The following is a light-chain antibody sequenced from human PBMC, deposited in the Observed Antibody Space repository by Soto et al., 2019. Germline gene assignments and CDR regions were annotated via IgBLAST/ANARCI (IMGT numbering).Light chain of an antibody. CDR2: HAS. J-gene: IGKJ5*01. CDR1: QSFNSK. Sequence: EIVMTQSPATLSVSPVERATLSCTASQSFNSKLSWYQQNPGQSPRLVIYHASTRATGIPARFSGSGSGTEFTLTISSLQSEDFAVYYCQEYNNWPLLTFGQGTRLEIK. V-gene: IGKV3D-15*01. CDR3: QEYNNWPLLT.